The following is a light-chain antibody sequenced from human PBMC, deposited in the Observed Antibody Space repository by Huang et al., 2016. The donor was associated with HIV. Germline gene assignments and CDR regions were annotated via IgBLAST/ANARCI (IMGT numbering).Light chain of an antibody. J-gene: IGKJ2*01. Sequence: DIQMTQSPSSLSASVGDRVIITCRAGQDISTHLAWFRQRPGQPPNSLIYAASTLESGVTSKFSGSGSGRDFTLTITQIQPEDFATYYCQQYDSFPLTFGQGTTLEI. CDR1: QDISTH. V-gene: IGKV1-16*02. CDR3: QQYDSFPLT. CDR2: AAS.